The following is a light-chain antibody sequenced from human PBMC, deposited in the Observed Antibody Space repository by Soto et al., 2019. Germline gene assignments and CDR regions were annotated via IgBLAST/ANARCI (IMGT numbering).Light chain of an antibody. J-gene: IGKJ2*01. CDR3: QQYSTSPYT. V-gene: IGKV1-5*01. CDR2: HAS. Sequence: DIQMTQSPSTLSASVGDRVTITCRAIQSFTNWLAWYHQKPGKAPKLLIYHASNLEEGVPSSFSGSESGTEFTLTISSLQPDDFGSYYCQQYSTSPYTFGQGTKREI. CDR1: QSFTNW.